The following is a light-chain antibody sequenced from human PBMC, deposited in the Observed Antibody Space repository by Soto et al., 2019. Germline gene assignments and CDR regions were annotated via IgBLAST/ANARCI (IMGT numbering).Light chain of an antibody. Sequence: QSVLTQPPSASGTPGQRVTISCSGSSSNIGSNFVYWYQQLPGTAPKLLIYRNDQRPLGIPDRFSGSKSGTSASLAISGLRSEDGADYYCAAWDDSLNVVFGGGTKLTVL. CDR2: RND. CDR3: AAWDDSLNVV. CDR1: SSNIGSNF. J-gene: IGLJ2*01. V-gene: IGLV1-47*01.